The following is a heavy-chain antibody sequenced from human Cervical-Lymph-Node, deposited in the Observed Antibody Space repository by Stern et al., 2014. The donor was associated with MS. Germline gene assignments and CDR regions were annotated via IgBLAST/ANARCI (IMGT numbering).Heavy chain of an antibody. CDR1: GFTFRNYW. V-gene: IGHV3-74*02. J-gene: IGHJ4*02. D-gene: IGHD3-10*01. CDR3: TKDTYGPEDY. Sequence: EVQLVESGGGLVQPGGSLRLSCVASGFTFRNYWMHWVRQAPGQGLVWVARINRDETTITHADSVKGRFTISRDNAKNTLYLQMNSLRVEDTAVYYCTKDTYGPEDYWGQGTSVTVSS. CDR2: INRDETTI.